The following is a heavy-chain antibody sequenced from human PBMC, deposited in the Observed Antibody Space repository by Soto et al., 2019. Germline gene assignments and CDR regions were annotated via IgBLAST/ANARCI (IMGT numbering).Heavy chain of an antibody. V-gene: IGHV1-18*01. J-gene: IGHJ4*02. CDR3: ARVTYYGDYVPFDY. CDR2: VSTYNGNT. Sequence: QVQLVQSGGEVKKPGASVQVSCKASGYTFTTNGISWVRQAPGQGLQWMGWVSTYNGNTSYAQKLQGRVTMTTDTSTGTAYMELRSLRSDDTAVDYCARVTYYGDYVPFDYWGQGTLVTVSS. CDR1: GYTFTTNG. D-gene: IGHD4-17*01.